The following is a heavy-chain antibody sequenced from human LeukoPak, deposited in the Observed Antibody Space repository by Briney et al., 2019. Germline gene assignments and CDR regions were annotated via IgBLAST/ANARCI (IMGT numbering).Heavy chain of an antibody. D-gene: IGHD6-19*01. CDR3: ARGSSGWYGDDY. CDR2: INAGNGNT. V-gene: IGHV1-3*01. Sequence: ASVKVSCKASGYTFTTYALHWVRQAPGQRFEWMGWINAGNGNTKYSQKFQARVTVTRDTSASTAYMELSSLRSEDTAVYYCARGSSGWYGDDYWGQGTLVTVSS. J-gene: IGHJ4*02. CDR1: GYTFTTYA.